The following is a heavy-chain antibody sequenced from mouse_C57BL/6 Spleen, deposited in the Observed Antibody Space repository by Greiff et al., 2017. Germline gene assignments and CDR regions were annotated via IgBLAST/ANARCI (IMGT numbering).Heavy chain of an antibody. Sequence: VQLQQSGPVLVKPGASVKMSCKASGYTFTDYYMNWVKQSPGKSLEWIGVINPYNGGTSYNQKFKGKATFTVDKSSSTAYMELHSLPSEDSAVYYCARGGDYEYYAMDYWGQGTSVTVSS. D-gene: IGHD2-4*01. CDR1: GYTFTDYY. CDR2: INPYNGGT. V-gene: IGHV1-19*01. CDR3: ARGGDYEYYAMDY. J-gene: IGHJ4*01.